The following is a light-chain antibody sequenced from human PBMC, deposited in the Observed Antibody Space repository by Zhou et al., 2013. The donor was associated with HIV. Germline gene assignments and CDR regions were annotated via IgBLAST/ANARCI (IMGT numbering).Light chain of an antibody. CDR3: QQYDNLPPYT. V-gene: IGKV1-33*01. J-gene: IGKJ2*01. CDR2: DAS. Sequence: DIQMTQSPSSLSASVGDRVTITCRASQGIRNDLAWYQQKPGKAPKLLIYDASNLETGVPSRFSGSGSGTDFTFTISSLQPEDIATYYCQQYDNLPPYTFGPGDRSWRIK. CDR1: QGIRND.